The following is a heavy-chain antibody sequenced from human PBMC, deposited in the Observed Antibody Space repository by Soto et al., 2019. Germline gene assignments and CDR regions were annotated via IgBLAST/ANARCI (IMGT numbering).Heavy chain of an antibody. CDR3: AHRRVWFDP. V-gene: IGHV2-5*02. Sequence: QITLKESGPTLVKPTQTLTLTCTFSGFSLSTRGVGVAWIHQPPGKALEWLALIYWDDDKRYSPSLKNRLTIAKDTSKNQVVLTMTNMDPVDTATYYCAHRRVWFDPWGQGTLVTVSS. J-gene: IGHJ5*02. CDR2: IYWDDDK. CDR1: GFSLSTRGVG.